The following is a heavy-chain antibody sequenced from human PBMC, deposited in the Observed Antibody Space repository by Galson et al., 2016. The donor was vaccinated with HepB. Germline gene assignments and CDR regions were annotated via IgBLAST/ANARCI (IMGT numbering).Heavy chain of an antibody. V-gene: IGHV4-39*01. CDR2: ISYSGST. Sequence: ETLSLTCTVSGGSIGSSRFYWGWIRQPPGKGLEWIGSISYSGSTYYNPSLESRVAISIDPSKNHFSLKLNSVTAADTAVYYCARHGRTAAVEYDYWGQGTLVTVSS. CDR1: GGSIGSSRFY. D-gene: IGHD6-13*01. J-gene: IGHJ4*02. CDR3: ARHGRTAAVEYDY.